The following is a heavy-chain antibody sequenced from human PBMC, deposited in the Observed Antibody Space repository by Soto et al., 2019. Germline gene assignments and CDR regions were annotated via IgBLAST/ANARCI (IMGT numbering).Heavy chain of an antibody. CDR3: ASRSGCSSGHFDY. J-gene: IGHJ4*02. Sequence: PGGSLRLSCAASGFTFSSYEMNWVRQAPGKGLEWISYINSGGTTIYYADSVKGRFTISKDNAKNSPYLQMNSLRAEDTAVYYCASRSGCSSGHFDYWGLGTLVTVSS. D-gene: IGHD6-19*01. V-gene: IGHV3-48*03. CDR2: INSGGTTI. CDR1: GFTFSSYE.